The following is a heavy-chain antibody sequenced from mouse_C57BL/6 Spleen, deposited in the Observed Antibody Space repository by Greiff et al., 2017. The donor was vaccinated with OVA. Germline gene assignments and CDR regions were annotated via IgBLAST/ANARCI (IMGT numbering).Heavy chain of an antibody. D-gene: IGHD1-1*01. V-gene: IGHV1-82*01. CDR1: GYALSSSW. CDR3: ARGGELRVNAMDY. Sequence: VQLQQSGPELVKPGASVKISCKASGYALSSSWMNWVKQRPGKGLEWIGRIYPGDGDTNYNGKFKGKATLTADKSSSTAYMQLSSLTSEDSAVYFCARGGELRVNAMDYWGQGTSVTVSS. J-gene: IGHJ4*01. CDR2: IYPGDGDT.